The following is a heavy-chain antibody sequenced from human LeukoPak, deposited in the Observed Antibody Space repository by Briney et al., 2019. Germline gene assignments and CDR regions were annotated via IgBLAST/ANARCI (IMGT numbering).Heavy chain of an antibody. CDR2: IRSKAYGGTT. CDR3: TRVPGYSYGLDY. Sequence: PGRSLRLSCTASGFTFGDYAMSWVRQAPGQGLEWAGFIRSKAYGGTTEYAASVKGRFTISRDDSKSIAYLQMNSLKTEDTAVYYCTRVPGYSYGLDYWGQGTLVTVSS. D-gene: IGHD5-18*01. J-gene: IGHJ4*02. V-gene: IGHV3-49*04. CDR1: GFTFGDYA.